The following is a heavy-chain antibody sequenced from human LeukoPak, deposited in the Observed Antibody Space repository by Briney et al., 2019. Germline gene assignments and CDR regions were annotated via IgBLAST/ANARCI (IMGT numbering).Heavy chain of an antibody. CDR1: GYIFTSYY. D-gene: IGHD2-15*01. Sequence: ASVKVSCKASGYIFTSYYMHWVRQAPGQGLEWMGLINPSGGRTNYAQKFQGRVTMTRDTSISTAYMELSRLRSDDPAVYYCARDLGYCSGGSCYTRRFWGQGTLVTVSS. V-gene: IGHV1-2*02. CDR2: INPSGGRT. J-gene: IGHJ4*02. CDR3: ARDLGYCSGGSCYTRRF.